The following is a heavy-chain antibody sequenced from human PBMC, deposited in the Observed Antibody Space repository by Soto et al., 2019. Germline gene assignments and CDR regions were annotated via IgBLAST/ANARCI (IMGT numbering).Heavy chain of an antibody. CDR3: AKSTGVLATTGGAFDM. Sequence: DVKLVESGGGLVQPGDSLRLSCEVSGFTFSMYSMSWVRQSPGKGLEWVAKIPQDGVDGHYADSVKGRFIISRDNSNNTLSLQMNDLRAEDTAVYYCAKSTGVLATTGGAFDMWGQGTMVSVSS. D-gene: IGHD5-12*01. J-gene: IGHJ3*02. V-gene: IGHV3-7*03. CDR2: IPQDGVDG. CDR1: GFTFSMYS.